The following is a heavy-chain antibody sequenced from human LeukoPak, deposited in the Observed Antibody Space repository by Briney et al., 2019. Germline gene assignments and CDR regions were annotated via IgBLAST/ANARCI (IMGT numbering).Heavy chain of an antibody. CDR3: ARDLGVVPAWGWFDP. CDR2: IYTSGST. V-gene: IGHV4-61*02. D-gene: IGHD2-2*01. CDR1: GGSISSGSYY. J-gene: IGHJ5*02. Sequence: NPSQTLSLTCTVSGGSISSGSYYWSWIRQPAGKGLEWIGRIYTSGSTHYNPSLKSRVTISGDTSKNQFSLNLSSVTAADTAVYYCARDLGVVPAWGWFDPWGQGTLVTVSS.